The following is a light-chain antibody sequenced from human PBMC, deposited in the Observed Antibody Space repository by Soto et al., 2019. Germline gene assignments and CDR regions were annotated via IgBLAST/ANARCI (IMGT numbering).Light chain of an antibody. J-gene: IGKJ1*01. V-gene: IGKV3-15*01. CDR2: GAS. CDR1: PSVSSN. Sequence: EIVITQSPSTLSVSPGERATLSCRASPSVSSNLAWYQQKPGQAPRLLIYGASTRATGIPASFSGSGSGTEFTLTISSLQSEDFAVYYCQQYNNWPPWTFGQGTKVEIK. CDR3: QQYNNWPPWT.